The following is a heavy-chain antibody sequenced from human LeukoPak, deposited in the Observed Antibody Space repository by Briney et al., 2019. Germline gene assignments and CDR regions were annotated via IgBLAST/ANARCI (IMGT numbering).Heavy chain of an antibody. J-gene: IGHJ4*02. CDR2: ISAYNAGT. CDR3: SRDEYYDVLTGYYPDY. V-gene: IGHV1-18*01. D-gene: IGHD3-9*01. CDR1: AYTFTMYG. Sequence: AAVKVCCKASAYTFTMYGITMMRLAPGPGLELMGGISAYNAGTNYDQKLQGRGTMTTDTSNSTAYMELRSISSDDTAVYYCSRDEYYDVLTGYYPDYWGQGTLVTVSS.